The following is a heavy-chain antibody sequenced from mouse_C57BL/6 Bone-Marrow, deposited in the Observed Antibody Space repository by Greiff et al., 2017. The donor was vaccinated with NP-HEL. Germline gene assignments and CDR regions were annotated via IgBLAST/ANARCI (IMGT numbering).Heavy chain of an antibody. Sequence: VQLQQPGAELVMPGASVKLSCKASGYTFTSYWMHWVKQRPGQGLEWIGEIDPSDSYTNYNQKFKGKSTLTVDKSSSTAYMQLSSLTSEDSAVYYCARRRYCAMDYWGQGTSVTVSS. CDR2: IDPSDSYT. CDR3: ARRRYCAMDY. V-gene: IGHV1-69*01. CDR1: GYTFTSYW. J-gene: IGHJ4*01.